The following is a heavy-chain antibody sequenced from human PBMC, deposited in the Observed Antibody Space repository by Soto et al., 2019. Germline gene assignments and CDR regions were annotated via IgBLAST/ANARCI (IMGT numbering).Heavy chain of an antibody. Sequence: QVKLVQSGAEVRKPGSSVTVSCKASGGTFSNYAISWVRQAPGQGLEWMGGIIPIVGTGSYAQKFQGRVTITADEPTTTAYMELSSLRFEDTAVYYCARVVILVPTDSTHYYYHMDVWGPGTTVTVSS. CDR2: IIPIVGTG. V-gene: IGHV1-69*01. CDR3: ARVVILVPTDSTHYYYHMDV. D-gene: IGHD2-2*01. J-gene: IGHJ6*02. CDR1: GGTFSNYA.